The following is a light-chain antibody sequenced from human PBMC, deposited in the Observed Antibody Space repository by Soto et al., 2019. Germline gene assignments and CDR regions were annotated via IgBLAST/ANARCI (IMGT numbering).Light chain of an antibody. CDR3: QQRNIWPPVT. J-gene: IGKJ5*01. V-gene: IGKV3D-20*02. CDR1: QTVDSRY. Sequence: EIVFTQSPGTLSLSPGETATLSCRASQTVDSRYLAWYQQKRGQAPTLLIYATSSRATGVPDRFSGGGSGPDFTLTIRRLEPEDFAVYYCQQRNIWPPVTFGQGTRLEIK. CDR2: ATS.